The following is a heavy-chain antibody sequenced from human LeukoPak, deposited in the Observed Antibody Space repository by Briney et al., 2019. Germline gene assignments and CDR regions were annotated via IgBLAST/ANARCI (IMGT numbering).Heavy chain of an antibody. D-gene: IGHD2-15*01. CDR3: AKNGDRGAYCSGGSGYPYYYYYMDV. Sequence: TGRSLRLSCAASGFTFDDYAMHWVRQAPGKGLEWVSGISASGGTTYYADSVKGRFTISRDNSKNTLYLQMNSLSAEDTAVYYCAKNGDRGAYCSGGSGYPYYYYYMDVWGKGTTVTISS. CDR2: ISASGGTT. V-gene: IGHV3-23*01. J-gene: IGHJ6*03. CDR1: GFTFDDYA.